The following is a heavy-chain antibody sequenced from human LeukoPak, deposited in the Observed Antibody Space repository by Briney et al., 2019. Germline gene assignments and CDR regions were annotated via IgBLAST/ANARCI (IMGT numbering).Heavy chain of an antibody. Sequence: SETLSLTCIVSGGSISSYYWRWVRQPPGEGLEWIGYIYTSGRPNYNPSLKSQARISVDNSQNQFSLRLSAVTVTATACYYCSRHGPYYYDRGFHPWGQRTLVTVSS. J-gene: IGHJ5*02. D-gene: IGHD3-22*01. CDR3: SRHGPYYYDRGFHP. CDR1: GGSISSYY. CDR2: IYTSGRP. V-gene: IGHV4-4*09.